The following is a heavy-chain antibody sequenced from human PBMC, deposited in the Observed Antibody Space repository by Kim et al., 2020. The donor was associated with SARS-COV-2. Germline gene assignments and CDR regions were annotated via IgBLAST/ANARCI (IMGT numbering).Heavy chain of an antibody. CDR3: AKDQSGDYYYYSGMDV. V-gene: IGHV3-23*01. CDR1: GFMFSSHA. J-gene: IGHJ6*02. D-gene: IGHD1-26*01. CDR2: ISAGGHSI. Sequence: GGSLRLSCEASGFMFSSHAMTWVRQAPGKGLERVAIISAGGHSIYYADSVKGRFTVSRDNSKNTLYLQMNSLRAEDTALYFCAKDQSGDYYYYSGMDVWGPGTTVTVSS.